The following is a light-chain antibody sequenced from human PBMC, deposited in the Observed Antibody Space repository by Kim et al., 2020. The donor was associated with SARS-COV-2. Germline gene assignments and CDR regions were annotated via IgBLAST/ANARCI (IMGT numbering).Light chain of an antibody. Sequence: GQSVTISCTGTSSDIGDYDLVSWYQQHPGKAPKLIICDVSRRPSGVPERFSASKSGNTASLTISGLQAEDEADYYCCSYAGSFTWIFGGGTQLTVL. J-gene: IGLJ2*01. CDR2: DVS. V-gene: IGLV2-11*03. CDR3: CSYAGSFTWI. CDR1: SSDIGDYDL.